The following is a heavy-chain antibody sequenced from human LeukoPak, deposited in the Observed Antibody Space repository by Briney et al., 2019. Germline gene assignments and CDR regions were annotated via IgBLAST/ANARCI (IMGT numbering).Heavy chain of an antibody. V-gene: IGHV3-21*01. D-gene: IGHD3-10*01. CDR1: GFTFSSYS. CDR2: ISSSSSYI. CDR3: ARDTITMVRGVEDH. J-gene: IGHJ4*02. Sequence: GGSLGLSCAASGFTFSSYSMNWVRQAPGKGLEWVSSISSSSSYIYYADSVKGRFTISRDNAKNSLYLQMNSLRAEDTAVYYCARDTITMVRGVEDHWGQGTLVTVSS.